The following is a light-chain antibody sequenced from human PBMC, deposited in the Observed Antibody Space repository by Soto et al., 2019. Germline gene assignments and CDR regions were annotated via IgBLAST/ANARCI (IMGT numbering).Light chain of an antibody. Sequence: DIQMTQSPSAVSASVGERVTITCRASQGISHYLAWYQQRPGRVPKRLIYGASTLESGVPSRFSGSGSGTEFTLTISSLQPEDFGTYYCLQHNTYPLTFGGGTKV. CDR2: GAS. CDR3: LQHNTYPLT. CDR1: QGISHY. J-gene: IGKJ4*01. V-gene: IGKV1-17*03.